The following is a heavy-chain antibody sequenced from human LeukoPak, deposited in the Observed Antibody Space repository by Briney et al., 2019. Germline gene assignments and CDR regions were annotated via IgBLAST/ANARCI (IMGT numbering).Heavy chain of an antibody. D-gene: IGHD2-2*01. CDR2: ISGSGGST. CDR3: AKFHCSSTSCYLKSNYYFDY. J-gene: IGHJ4*02. CDR1: GFTFSSYA. V-gene: IGHV3-23*01. Sequence: PGGSLRLSCAASGFTFSSYAMSWVRQAPGKGLEWVSAISGSGGSTYYADSAKGRFTISRDNSKNTLYLQMNSLRAEDTAVYYCAKFHCSSTSCYLKSNYYFDYWGQGTLVTVSS.